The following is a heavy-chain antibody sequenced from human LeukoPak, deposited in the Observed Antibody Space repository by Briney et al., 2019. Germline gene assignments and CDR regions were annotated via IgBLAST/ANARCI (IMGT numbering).Heavy chain of an antibody. V-gene: IGHV4-59*01. J-gene: IGHJ4*02. Sequence: SETLSLTCFVSGYAINIDYSWGWIRQTPGKGLEWIGYIYYNGKTNYNPSLKSRVTISIDTSKNQFSLILNSVTAADTAVYYCARCGFFDWFDYWGQGALVTVSS. D-gene: IGHD3-9*01. CDR1: GYAINIDYS. CDR2: IYYNGKT. CDR3: ARCGFFDWFDY.